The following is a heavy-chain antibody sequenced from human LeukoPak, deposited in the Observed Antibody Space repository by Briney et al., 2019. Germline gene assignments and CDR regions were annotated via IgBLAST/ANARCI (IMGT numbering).Heavy chain of an antibody. CDR1: GYTFTSYG. V-gene: IGHV1-18*01. CDR3: ARDIRPNYGSGSYVYYYYYMDV. J-gene: IGHJ6*03. D-gene: IGHD3-10*01. CDR2: ISAYNGNT. Sequence: ASVKVSCKASGYTFTSYGISWVRQAPGQGLEWMGWISAYNGNTNYAQKLQGRVTMTTDTSTSTAYMELRSLRSDDTAVYYCARDIRPNYGSGSYVYYYYYMDVWGKGTTVTISS.